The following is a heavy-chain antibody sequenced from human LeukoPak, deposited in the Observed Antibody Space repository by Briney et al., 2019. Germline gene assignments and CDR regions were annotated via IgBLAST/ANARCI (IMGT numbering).Heavy chain of an antibody. CDR1: GLTFSSYG. V-gene: IGHV3-23*01. Sequence: PGGSLRLSCAGSGLTFSSYGMTWVRQAPGKGLEWVAAITGNGGDTRYAHSVKGRFTISRDNSKNTLYLQMNSLRAEDTAVYYCARRAGAYSHPYDYWGQGILVTVSS. CDR2: ITGNGGDT. CDR3: ARRAGAYSHPYDY. D-gene: IGHD4/OR15-4a*01. J-gene: IGHJ4*02.